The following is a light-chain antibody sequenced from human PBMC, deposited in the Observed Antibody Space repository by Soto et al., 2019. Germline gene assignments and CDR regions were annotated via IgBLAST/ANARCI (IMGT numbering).Light chain of an antibody. J-gene: IGLJ1*01. CDR3: CSYAGTSTPSYV. CDR2: EGS. CDR1: SSDVGSYNL. Sequence: QSALTQPASVSGSPGQSITISCTGTSSDVGSYNLVSWYQQHPGKAPKLMIYEGSKRPSGVSNRFSGSKSGNTASLTISGLKAEQEADYSCCSYAGTSTPSYVFGTGTKVTV. V-gene: IGLV2-23*01.